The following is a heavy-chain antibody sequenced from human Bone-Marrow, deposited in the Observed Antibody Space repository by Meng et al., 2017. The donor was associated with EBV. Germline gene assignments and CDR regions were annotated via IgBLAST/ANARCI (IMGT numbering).Heavy chain of an antibody. CDR1: GFTFSSYW. J-gene: IGHJ5*02. Sequence: EVQLVESGGGVVQPGGSLRLSCAASGFTFSSYWMHWVRQAPGKGLVWVSRINSDGSSTSYADSVKGRFTISRDNAKNTLYLQMNSLRAEDTAVYYCARDWGIVVVNWFDPWDQGTLVTVAS. D-gene: IGHD3-22*01. CDR2: INSDGSST. CDR3: ARDWGIVVVNWFDP. V-gene: IGHV3-74*01.